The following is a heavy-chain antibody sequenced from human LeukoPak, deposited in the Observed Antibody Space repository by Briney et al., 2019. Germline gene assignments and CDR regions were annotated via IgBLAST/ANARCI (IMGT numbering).Heavy chain of an antibody. CDR2: INPNSGGT. J-gene: IGHJ3*02. Sequence: GASVKVSCKASGYTFTGYYMHWVRQAPGQGLEWMGRINPNSGGTNYAQKFQGRVTMTRDTSISTAYMELSRLRSDDTAVYYCAREQTLRCSGWYGDAFDIWGQGTMVTVSS. D-gene: IGHD6-19*01. CDR3: AREQTLRCSGWYGDAFDI. V-gene: IGHV1-2*06. CDR1: GYTFTGYY.